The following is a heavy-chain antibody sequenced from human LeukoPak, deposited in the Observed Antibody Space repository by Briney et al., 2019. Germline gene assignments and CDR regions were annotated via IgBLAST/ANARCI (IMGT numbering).Heavy chain of an antibody. CDR1: GFTFSDYY. V-gene: IGHV3-11*04. Sequence: GGSLRLSCAASGFTFSDYYMSWIRQAPGKGLEWVSYISSSANTIYYADSVKGRFTISKDNAKNSLYLQMNSLRAEDTAVYYCARFSKDAAGNLDCWGQGTLVTVSS. J-gene: IGHJ4*02. CDR2: ISSSANTI. CDR3: ARFSKDAAGNLDC. D-gene: IGHD6-13*01.